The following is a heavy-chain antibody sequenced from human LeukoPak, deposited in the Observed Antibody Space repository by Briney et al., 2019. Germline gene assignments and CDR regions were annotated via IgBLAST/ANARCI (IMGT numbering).Heavy chain of an antibody. CDR3: ARDRNRTPYSSGWYDY. Sequence: SVKVSCKASGGTFSSYAISWVRQAPGQGLEWMGGIIPIFGTANYAQKFQGRVTITADESASTAYMELSSLRSEDTAVYYCARDRNRTPYSSGWYDYWGQGTLVTVSS. CDR1: GGTFSSYA. V-gene: IGHV1-69*13. D-gene: IGHD6-19*01. J-gene: IGHJ4*02. CDR2: IIPIFGTA.